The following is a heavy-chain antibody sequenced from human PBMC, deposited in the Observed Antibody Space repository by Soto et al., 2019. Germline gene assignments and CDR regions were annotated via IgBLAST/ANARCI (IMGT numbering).Heavy chain of an antibody. D-gene: IGHD1-26*01. CDR2: IIPIFGTA. CDR3: ARVRSPQYYYYYYGMDV. Sequence: GASVKVSCKASGGTFSSYAISWVRQAPGQGLEWMGGIIPIFGTANYAQKFQGRVTITADKSTSTAYMELSSLRSEDTAVYYCARVRSPQYYYYYYGMDVWGQGTTVTVSS. V-gene: IGHV1-69*06. J-gene: IGHJ6*02. CDR1: GGTFSSYA.